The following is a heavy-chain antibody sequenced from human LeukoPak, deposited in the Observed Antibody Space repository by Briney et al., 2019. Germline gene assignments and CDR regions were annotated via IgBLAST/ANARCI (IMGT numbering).Heavy chain of an antibody. V-gene: IGHV4-59*01. CDR3: AGDNGGDYFAY. J-gene: IGHJ4*02. D-gene: IGHD4-17*01. CDR2: IYYSGST. CDR1: GGSISSYY. Sequence: SETLSLTCTVSGGSISSYYWSWIRQPPGKGLEWIGYIYYSGSTNYNPSLKSRVTISVDTSKNQFSLKLSSVTAADTAVYYCAGDNGGDYFAYWGQGTLVTVSS.